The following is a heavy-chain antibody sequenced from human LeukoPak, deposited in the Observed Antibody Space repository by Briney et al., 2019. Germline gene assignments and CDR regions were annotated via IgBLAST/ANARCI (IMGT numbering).Heavy chain of an antibody. J-gene: IGHJ4*02. Sequence: KAGGSLRLSCAASGFTFSSYSMNWARQAPGKGLEWVATMTHDGSDEYYLDSVKGRFTISRDSAKNSIYLQMNSLRVEDTSTYYCAKGDLENWGQGTLVTVSS. CDR2: MTHDGSDE. CDR3: AKGDLEN. CDR1: GFTFSSYS. V-gene: IGHV3-7*01.